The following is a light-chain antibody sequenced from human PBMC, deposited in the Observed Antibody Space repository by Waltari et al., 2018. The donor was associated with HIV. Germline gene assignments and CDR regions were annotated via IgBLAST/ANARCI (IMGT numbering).Light chain of an antibody. Sequence: DIQMTHSPSSLAASVGDRVSMTCRARQISTSHLSWYQQRPGEPPKLLIYAASSLQSGVPSRFSGSGTGTDYTLTISSLQPEDFATYYCQQSYSLPLTFGPGTKVYIK. J-gene: IGKJ3*01. CDR3: QQSYSLPLT. CDR1: QISTSH. CDR2: AAS. V-gene: IGKV1-39*01.